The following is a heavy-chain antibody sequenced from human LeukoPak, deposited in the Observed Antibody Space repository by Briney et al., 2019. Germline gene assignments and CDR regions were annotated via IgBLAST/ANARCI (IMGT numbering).Heavy chain of an antibody. CDR1: GFTFSSYW. J-gene: IGHJ6*03. Sequence: GGSLRLSCEASGFTFSSYWMHWVRQAPGKGLVWVARISSDGSSTRYADSVKGRFTIYRDNAKNTLYLQMNSLRAEDTAVYYCARQPPEIWFGELIFGPSSGYMDVWGKGTTVTISS. CDR3: ARQPPEIWFGELIFGPSSGYMDV. CDR2: ISSDGSST. D-gene: IGHD3-10*01. V-gene: IGHV3-74*01.